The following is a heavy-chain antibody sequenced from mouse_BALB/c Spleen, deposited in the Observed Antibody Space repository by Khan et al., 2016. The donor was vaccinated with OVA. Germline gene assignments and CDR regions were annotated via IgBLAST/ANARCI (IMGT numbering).Heavy chain of an antibody. CDR1: GYTFTNYG. J-gene: IGHJ3*01. Sequence: QIQLVQSGPELKKPGETVKISCETSGYTFTNYGMNWVKQAPGKGLKWMGWINTNTGESIYADDFKGRFAFSLETSASTAFLYINNLKNEDMATYFGAGGCNYYWSWVAYWGQRTLVTVSA. V-gene: IGHV9-1*02. CDR2: INTNTGES. D-gene: IGHD1-1*01. CDR3: AGGCNYYWSWVAY.